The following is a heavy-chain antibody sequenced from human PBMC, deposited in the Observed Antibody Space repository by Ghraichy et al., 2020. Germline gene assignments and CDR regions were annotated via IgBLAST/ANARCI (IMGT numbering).Heavy chain of an antibody. CDR1: GFNFSNYN. D-gene: IGHD4-23*01. CDR2: ISTTYTYT. CDR3: TRDCGPNRCYGGADFYYVDV. V-gene: IGHV3-21*01. Sequence: GGSLRLSCAASGFNFSNYNMNWVRQAPGKGLEWVASISTTYTYTYYADSVKGRFTISRDNAKNSLYLQMNSLRAEDTAVYYCTRDCGPNRCYGGADFYYVDVWDNGTPVTV. J-gene: IGHJ6*03.